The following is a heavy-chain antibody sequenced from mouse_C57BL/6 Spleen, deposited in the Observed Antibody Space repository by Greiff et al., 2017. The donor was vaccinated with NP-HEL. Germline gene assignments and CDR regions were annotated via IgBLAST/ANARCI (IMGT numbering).Heavy chain of an antibody. CDR2: ISYDGSN. CDR3: ARGEGEAWFAY. CDR1: GYSITSGYY. J-gene: IGHJ3*01. V-gene: IGHV3-6*01. Sequence: EVQLVESGPGLVKPSQSLSLTCSVTGYSITSGYYWNWIRQFPGNKLEWMGYISYDGSNNYNPSLKNRISITRDTSKNQFFLKLNSVTTEDTATYYCARGEGEAWFAYWGQGTLVTVSA.